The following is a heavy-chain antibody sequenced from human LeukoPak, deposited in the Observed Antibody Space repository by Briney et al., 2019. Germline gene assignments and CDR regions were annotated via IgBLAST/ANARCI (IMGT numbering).Heavy chain of an antibody. J-gene: IGHJ3*02. CDR1: GFTFSSYS. CDR2: IKSKTDGGTT. Sequence: GGSLRLSCVASGFTFSSYSMNWVRQAPGKGLEWVGRIKSKTDGGTTDYAAPVKGRFTISRDDSKHTLYLQMNSLKTEDTAVYYCTTDGLSGWYSLAFDIWGQGTMVTVSS. V-gene: IGHV3-15*01. CDR3: TTDGLSGWYSLAFDI. D-gene: IGHD6-19*01.